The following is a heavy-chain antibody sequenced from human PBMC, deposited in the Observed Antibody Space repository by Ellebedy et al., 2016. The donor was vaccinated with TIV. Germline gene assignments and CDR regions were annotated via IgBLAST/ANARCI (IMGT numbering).Heavy chain of an antibody. CDR1: GDSISSSSHY. CDR2: IYYSGST. J-gene: IGHJ6*02. V-gene: IGHV4-39*01. D-gene: IGHD1-26*01. CDR3: ARQDSGRYSYYGMDV. Sequence: MPSETLSLTCTVSGDSISSSSHYWGWIRQPPGKGLEWIGSIYYSGSTYYNPYLKSRVTISVDTSKNQFSLKLSSVTAADTAVYYCARQDSGRYSYYGMDVWGQGTTVTVSS.